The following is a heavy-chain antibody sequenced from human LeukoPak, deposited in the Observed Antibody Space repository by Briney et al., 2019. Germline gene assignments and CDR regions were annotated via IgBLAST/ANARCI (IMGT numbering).Heavy chain of an antibody. D-gene: IGHD5-18*01. Sequence: ASVKDSCKTSGYTFSSYTIIWVRQAPGQGLEWMGRINTNTGNPTYAQGFTGRYVFSLDTSVSTAYLQISGLTADDTAVYFCGRDPRLGIRGYAYGSIDYWGQGTLVTVSS. CDR1: GYTFSSYT. CDR2: INTNTGNP. J-gene: IGHJ4*02. V-gene: IGHV7-4-1*02. CDR3: GRDPRLGIRGYAYGSIDY.